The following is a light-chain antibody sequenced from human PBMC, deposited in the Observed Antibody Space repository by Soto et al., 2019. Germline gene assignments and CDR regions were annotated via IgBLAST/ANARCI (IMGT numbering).Light chain of an antibody. CDR2: DFS. V-gene: IGLV2-11*01. CDR1: SSNIDNYNY. CDR3: CSYAGSYTWV. Sequence: QSALTQPRSVSGSPGQSVTISCTGTSSNIDNYNYVSWYQQHPGKAPKLMIYDFSKRPSGVPDRFSGSKSGNTASLTISGLQAEDEADYYCCSYAGSYTWVFGGGTKLTVL. J-gene: IGLJ3*02.